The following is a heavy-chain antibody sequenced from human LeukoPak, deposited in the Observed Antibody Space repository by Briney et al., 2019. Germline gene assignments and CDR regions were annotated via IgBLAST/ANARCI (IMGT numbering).Heavy chain of an antibody. CDR2: IIPIFGTA. Sequence: SVKVSCKASGGTFSSYAISWVRQAPGQGLEWMGGIIPIFGTANYAQKFQGRVTITTDESTSTAYMELSSLRSEGTAVYYCATRFTKYDSSIDWGQGTLVTVSS. D-gene: IGHD3-22*01. CDR3: ATRFTKYDSSID. V-gene: IGHV1-69*05. CDR1: GGTFSSYA. J-gene: IGHJ4*02.